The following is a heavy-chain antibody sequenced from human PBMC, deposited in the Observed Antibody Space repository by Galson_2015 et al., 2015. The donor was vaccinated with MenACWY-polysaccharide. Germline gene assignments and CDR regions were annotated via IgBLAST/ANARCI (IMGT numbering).Heavy chain of an antibody. D-gene: IGHD3-22*01. V-gene: IGHV5-51*03. CDR2: IYPGDSDT. CDR3: ARRYYDSSGYYLDY. J-gene: IGHJ4*02. CDR1: GYSFPNYR. Sequence: QPGEAAIKPGKSLTISCEGSGYSFPNYRVGWARHIPGTGVEWLGIIYPGDSDTRYTPSLQGQVTISVDNSISTAYLQWSSLKESDTAMYYCARRYYDSSGYYLDYWGQGTLVTVSS.